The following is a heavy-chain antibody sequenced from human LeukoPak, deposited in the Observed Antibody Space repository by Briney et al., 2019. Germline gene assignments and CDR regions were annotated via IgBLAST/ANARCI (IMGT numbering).Heavy chain of an antibody. Sequence: GGSLRLSCAASGFTFSDYYMSWIRQAPGKGLEWVSYISNTGSTIYYADSMEGRFTISRDNAKNSLYLQMDSLRAEDTAVYYCARGGRSGCYIFGYWGQGTLVTVSS. CDR1: GFTFSDYY. D-gene: IGHD6-19*01. CDR2: ISNTGSTI. V-gene: IGHV3-11*01. J-gene: IGHJ4*02. CDR3: ARGGRSGCYIFGY.